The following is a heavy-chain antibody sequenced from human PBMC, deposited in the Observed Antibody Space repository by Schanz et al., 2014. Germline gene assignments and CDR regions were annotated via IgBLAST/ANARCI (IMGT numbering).Heavy chain of an antibody. CDR3: AKYGGELGVSFEY. CDR2: ISSSSIYT. V-gene: IGHV3-11*06. CDR1: GFTFSDYY. D-gene: IGHD7-27*01. J-gene: IGHJ4*02. Sequence: QVQLVESGGTLVKPGGSLRLSCVVSGFTFSDYYMSWIRQAPGKGLEWVSYISSSSIYTNYADSVKGRFTISRDNAKNSLYLQMNSLRPEDTAVYYCAKYGGELGVSFEYWGQGTLVTVSS.